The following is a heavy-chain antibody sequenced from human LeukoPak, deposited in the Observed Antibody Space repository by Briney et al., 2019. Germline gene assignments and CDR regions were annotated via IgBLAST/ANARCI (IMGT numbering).Heavy chain of an antibody. CDR2: TNNDGSST. D-gene: IGHD3-10*02. V-gene: IGHV3-74*01. J-gene: IGHJ4*02. CDR1: GFTFSNYW. CDR3: TRSVFPYYFDC. Sequence: GGSLRLSCVASGFTFSNYWIHWVRQAPGKGLVWVSRTNNDGSSTTYADFVKGRFTSYRDNAKNTLYLQMDSLRAEDTALYYCTRSVFPYYFDCWGQGTLVTVSS.